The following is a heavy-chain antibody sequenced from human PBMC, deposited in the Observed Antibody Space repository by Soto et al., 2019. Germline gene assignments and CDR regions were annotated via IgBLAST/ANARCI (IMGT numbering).Heavy chain of an antibody. CDR2: IYYTGNT. CDR3: AAEAMQVVTSAGVY. J-gene: IGHJ4*02. Sequence: SATPSLTGPVSGAWNIIYLWNWIWQPPGKGLEWIGYIYYTGNTNYKPSLKSRVTISVDTSKNQFSLKLRSVTAADTAVYYCAAEAMQVVTSAGVYWGQGTRVTVS. CDR1: GAWNIIYL. D-gene: IGHD2-21*02. V-gene: IGHV4-59*01.